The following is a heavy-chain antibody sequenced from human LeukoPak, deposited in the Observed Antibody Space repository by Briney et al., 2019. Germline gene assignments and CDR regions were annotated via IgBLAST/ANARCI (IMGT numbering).Heavy chain of an antibody. Sequence: ASVKVSCKASGYTFTGYYMHWVRQAPGQGLEWMGWINPNSGGTNYAQKFQGRVTMTRDTSISTAYMELSRLRSDDTAVYYCARLDATQQWLVLFSDPGLDYWGQGTLVTVSS. J-gene: IGHJ4*02. CDR3: ARLDATQQWLVLFSDPGLDY. CDR2: INPNSGGT. V-gene: IGHV1-2*02. D-gene: IGHD6-19*01. CDR1: GYTFTGYY.